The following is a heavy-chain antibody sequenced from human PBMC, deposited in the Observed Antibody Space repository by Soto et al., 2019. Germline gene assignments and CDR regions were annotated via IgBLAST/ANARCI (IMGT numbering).Heavy chain of an antibody. D-gene: IGHD3-3*01. CDR1: GFTFSSYA. Sequence: GGSLRLSCAASGFTFSSYAMSWVRQAPGKGLEWVSAISGSGGSTYYADSVKGRFTISRDNSKNTLYLQMNSLRAEDTAVYYCAKMLYDFWSGYLFDPWGQGTLVTVSS. V-gene: IGHV3-23*01. CDR3: AKMLYDFWSGYLFDP. J-gene: IGHJ5*02. CDR2: ISGSGGST.